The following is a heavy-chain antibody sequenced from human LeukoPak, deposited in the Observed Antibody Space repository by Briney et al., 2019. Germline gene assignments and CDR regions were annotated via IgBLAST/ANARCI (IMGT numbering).Heavy chain of an antibody. CDR3: ASNEDSSGSPYDY. J-gene: IGHJ4*02. CDR2: ISGSGGST. V-gene: IGHV3-23*01. CDR1: GFTFSSYG. Sequence: PGGSLRLSCAASGFTFSSYGMSWVRQAPGKGLEWVSAISGSGGSTYYADSVKGRFTISRDNSKNTLYLQMNSLRAEDTAVYYCASNEDSSGSPYDYWGQGTLVTVSS. D-gene: IGHD3-22*01.